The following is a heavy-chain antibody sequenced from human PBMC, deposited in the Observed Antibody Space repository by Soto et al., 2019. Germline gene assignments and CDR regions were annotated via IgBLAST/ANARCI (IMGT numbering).Heavy chain of an antibody. CDR2: ISGSGNRT. Sequence: GGSLRLSCAASDFTFSSYAMSWVRQAPGKGLEWVSSISGSGNRTYYADSVKGRFTISRDNSKNTLFLQMNSLRAEDTAVYYCARGGLQAQGVQYNHYAMDVWGQGTTVTVSS. D-gene: IGHD4-4*01. V-gene: IGHV3-23*01. CDR3: ARGGLQAQGVQYNHYAMDV. CDR1: DFTFSSYA. J-gene: IGHJ6*02.